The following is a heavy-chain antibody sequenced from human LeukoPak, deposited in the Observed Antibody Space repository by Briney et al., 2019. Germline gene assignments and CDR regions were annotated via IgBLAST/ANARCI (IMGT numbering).Heavy chain of an antibody. V-gene: IGHV1-2*02. CDR3: ARSPIAVLPAAIMSLRAPSGY. CDR1: GYTFTGYY. J-gene: IGHJ4*02. D-gene: IGHD2-2*02. CDR2: INPKRGGA. Sequence: ASVKVSCKASGYTFTGYYIHWVRQAPGQGLEWMGWINPKRGGANYAQKFQGRVTMTRDTSINTAYMELSSLRYDDTALYYCARSPIAVLPAAIMSLRAPSGYWGQGTLVTVSS.